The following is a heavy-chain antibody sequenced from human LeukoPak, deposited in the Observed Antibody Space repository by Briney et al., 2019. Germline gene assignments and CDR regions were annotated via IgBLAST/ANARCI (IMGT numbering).Heavy chain of an antibody. CDR2: IYYSGST. D-gene: IGHD3-16*02. Sequence: SETLSLTCTVSGGSISSGGYYWSWIRQHPGKGLEWIGYIYYSGSTYYNPSLKSRVTISVDTSKNQFSLKLSSVTAADTAVYYCARVPDYVWGSYRYEGDYWGQGTLVTVSS. CDR3: ARVPDYVWGSYRYEGDY. CDR1: GGSISSGGYY. V-gene: IGHV4-31*03. J-gene: IGHJ4*02.